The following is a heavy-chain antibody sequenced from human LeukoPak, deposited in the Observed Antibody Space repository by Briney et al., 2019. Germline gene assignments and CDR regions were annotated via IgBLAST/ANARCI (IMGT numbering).Heavy chain of an antibody. J-gene: IGHJ4*02. CDR3: ARQYSGDSRSPFFDY. CDR1: GASIDSHSW. V-gene: IGHV4/OR15-8*01. CDR2: VYHSGSA. Sequence: EPSETLSLTCAVSGASIDSHSWWSWVRQPPGKGLEWIGEVYHSGSANYKPSLKSRVTISVDTSRNHFSLKLSSVTAADTAVYYCARQYSGDSRSPFFDYWGQGTLVTVSS. D-gene: IGHD5-18*01.